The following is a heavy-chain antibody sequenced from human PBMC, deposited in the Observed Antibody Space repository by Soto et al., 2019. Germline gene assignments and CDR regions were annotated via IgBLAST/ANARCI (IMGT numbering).Heavy chain of an antibody. D-gene: IGHD5-12*01. CDR2: IYYSGST. CDR3: ARARRNGYNSLPLPFDC. V-gene: IGHV4-59*01. CDR1: GGSISSYY. J-gene: IGHJ4*02. Sequence: QVQLQESGPGLVKPSETLSLTCSVSGGSISSYYWSWIRQPPGKGLEWIGYIYYSGSTTYNPSLRSRVTISVDTSKNPFSLRLSSVTAADTAVYYCARARRNGYNSLPLPFDCWGQGTLVTVSS.